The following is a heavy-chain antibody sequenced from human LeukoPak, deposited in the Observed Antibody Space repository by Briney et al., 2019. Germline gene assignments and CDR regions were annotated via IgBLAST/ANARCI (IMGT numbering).Heavy chain of an antibody. V-gene: IGHV3-30-3*01. CDR2: ISYDGSNK. CDR3: ASFLTPFDY. CDR1: GFTFSSYA. J-gene: IGHJ4*02. Sequence: GGSLGLSCAASGFTFSSYAMHWVRQAPGKGLEWVAVISYDGSNKYYADSVKGRFTISRDNSKNTLYLQMNSLRAEDTAVYYCASFLTPFDYWGQGTLVTVSS. D-gene: IGHD2-15*01.